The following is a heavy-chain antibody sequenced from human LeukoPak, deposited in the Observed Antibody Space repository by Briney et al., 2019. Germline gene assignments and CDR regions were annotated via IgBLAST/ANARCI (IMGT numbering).Heavy chain of an antibody. CDR3: ATYGSRDRNFDY. CDR2: IYHSGST. Sequence: SETLSLTCTVSGYSISSGYYWGWIRQPPGKGLEWIGNIYHSGSTYYNPSLKSRVTISVDTSKNQFSLKLSSVTAADTAVYYCATYGSRDRNFDYWGQGTLVTVSS. CDR1: GYSISSGYY. V-gene: IGHV4-38-2*02. J-gene: IGHJ4*02. D-gene: IGHD3-10*01.